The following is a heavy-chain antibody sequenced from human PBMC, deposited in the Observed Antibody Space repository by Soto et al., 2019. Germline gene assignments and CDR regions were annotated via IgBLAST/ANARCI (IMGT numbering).Heavy chain of an antibody. J-gene: IGHJ6*02. CDR2: ISAAGDP. V-gene: IGHV3-13*05. CDR1: GFTFRNYD. CDR3: ARTDRDFYGLDV. Sequence: EVQLVESGGGLVQPGGSLRLSCVASGFTFRNYDMHWVRQGTGKGLEWVSGISAAGDPDYADSVEGRFTISRENAQNSFFLQMNSLRVGDTAGYYCARTDRDFYGLDVWGQGTTVIVSS.